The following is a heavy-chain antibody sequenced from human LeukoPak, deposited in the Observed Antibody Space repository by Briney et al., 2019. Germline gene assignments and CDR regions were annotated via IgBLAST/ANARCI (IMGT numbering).Heavy chain of an antibody. CDR3: ARDKAVAGTRFDY. CDR1: GYTLTELS. CDR2: FDPEDGET. Sequence: ASVKVSCKVSGYTLTELSMHWVRQAPGKGLEWMGGFDPEDGETIYAQKFQGGVTITADESTSTAYMELSSLRSEDTAVYYCARDKAVAGTRFDYWGQGTLVTVSS. J-gene: IGHJ4*02. V-gene: IGHV1-24*01. D-gene: IGHD6-19*01.